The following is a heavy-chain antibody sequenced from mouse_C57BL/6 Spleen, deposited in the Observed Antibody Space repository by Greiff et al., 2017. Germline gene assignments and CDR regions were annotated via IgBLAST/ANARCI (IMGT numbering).Heavy chain of an antibody. Sequence: VQLQQSGPELVKPGASVKISCKASGYTFTDYYMNWVKQSHGKSLEWIGDINPNNGGTSYNQKFKGKATLTVDKSSSTAYMELRSLTSEDSAVYYCARLGQFTTVVPSIAMDYWGQGTSVTVSS. D-gene: IGHD1-1*01. CDR2: INPNNGGT. CDR1: GYTFTDYY. CDR3: ARLGQFTTVVPSIAMDY. V-gene: IGHV1-26*01. J-gene: IGHJ4*01.